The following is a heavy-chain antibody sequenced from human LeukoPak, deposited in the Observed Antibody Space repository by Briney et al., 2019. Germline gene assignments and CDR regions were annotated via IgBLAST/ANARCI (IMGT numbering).Heavy chain of an antibody. CDR2: ISGSGGST. J-gene: IGHJ4*02. CDR1: GFTFSSYA. D-gene: IGHD3-16*02. Sequence: GGSLTLSCAASGFTFSSYAMIWVRQAPGKGLEWVSAISGSGGSTYYAHSVRGRFTISRDNAKNTLYLQMNSVRAEDTAVYYCGRDYLDYAYVWGSYRLDSWGQGTLVTVSS. CDR3: GRDYLDYAYVWGSYRLDS. V-gene: IGHV3-23*01.